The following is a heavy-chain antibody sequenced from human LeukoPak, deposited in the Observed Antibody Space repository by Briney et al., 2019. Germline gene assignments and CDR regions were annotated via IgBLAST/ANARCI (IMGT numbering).Heavy chain of an antibody. D-gene: IGHD5-18*01. CDR1: GFTFSSYW. CDR2: IKQDGSEK. V-gene: IGHV3-7*01. Sequence: GGSLRLSCAASGFTFSSYWMSWVRQAPGKGLEWVANIKQDGSEKYYVDSVKGRFTISRDNAKNSPYLQMNSLRADDTAVYYCARVWYSYGLSFDYWGQGTLVTVSS. CDR3: ARVWYSYGLSFDY. J-gene: IGHJ4*02.